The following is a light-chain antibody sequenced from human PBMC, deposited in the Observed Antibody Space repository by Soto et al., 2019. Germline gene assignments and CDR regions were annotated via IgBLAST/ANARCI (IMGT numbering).Light chain of an antibody. Sequence: QSALTQPPSASGSPGQSVAISCTGTSSDVGGYNYVSWYQLHPGKAPKLMIYEVNMRPSGVPDRFSGSKSGNTASLTVSGLLAQDEADYYCSSYAGSNNYVFGTGTKLTVL. CDR3: SSYAGSNNYV. J-gene: IGLJ1*01. CDR1: SSDVGGYNY. CDR2: EVN. V-gene: IGLV2-8*01.